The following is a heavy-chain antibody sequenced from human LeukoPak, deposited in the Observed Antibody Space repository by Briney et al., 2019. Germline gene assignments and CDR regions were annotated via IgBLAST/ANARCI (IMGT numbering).Heavy chain of an antibody. CDR1: AFTFSSYS. CDR2: ISSSSSFI. CDR3: ARSGGGYCTNGVCSEVDY. Sequence: GGSLRLSCAASAFTFSSYSMNWVRQAPGKGLEWVSSISSSSSFIYYADSVKGRFTISRDNAKNSLYLQMNSLRAEDTAVYYCARSGGGYCTNGVCSEVDYWGQGTLVTVSS. J-gene: IGHJ4*02. V-gene: IGHV3-21*01. D-gene: IGHD2-8*01.